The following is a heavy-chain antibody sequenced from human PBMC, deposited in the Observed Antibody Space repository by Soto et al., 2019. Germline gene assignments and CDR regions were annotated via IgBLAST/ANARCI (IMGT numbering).Heavy chain of an antibody. V-gene: IGHV3-23*01. CDR2: ISASGSRT. D-gene: IGHD4-17*01. CDR1: GFTFSAFG. J-gene: IGHJ3*01. Sequence: GGSLRLSCEASGFTFSAFGMHWVRQAPGKGLEWVSGISASGSRTFYADSVKGRFTVSRDFSKNTLSLQVDSLRAEDTAVYFCGKDPNGDYVGGFEFWGPGTMVTVSS. CDR3: GKDPNGDYVGGFEF.